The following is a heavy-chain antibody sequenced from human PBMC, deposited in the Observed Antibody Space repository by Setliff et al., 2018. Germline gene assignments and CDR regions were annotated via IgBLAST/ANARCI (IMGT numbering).Heavy chain of an antibody. Sequence: PGGSLRLSCAASGLTLINNGFHWVRQAPGKGLEWVAIRWHDGTNKYYADSVKGRFDISRDSSKNTVYLQMNSLTAEDTAMYYCATLSKDLNYWGQGTLVTVSS. V-gene: IGHV3-33*01. CDR2: RWHDGTNK. CDR1: GLTLINNG. D-gene: IGHD3-3*01. J-gene: IGHJ4*02. CDR3: ATLSKDLNY.